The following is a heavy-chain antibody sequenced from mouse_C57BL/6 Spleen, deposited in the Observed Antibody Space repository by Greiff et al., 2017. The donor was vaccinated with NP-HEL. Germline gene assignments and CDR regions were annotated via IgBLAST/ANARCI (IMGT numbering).Heavy chain of an antibody. V-gene: IGHV1-26*01. J-gene: IGHJ2*01. Sequence: EVQLQQSGPELVKPGASVKISCKASGYTFTDYYMNWVKQSHGKSLEWIGDINPNNGGTSYNQKFKGKATLTVDKSSSTAYMELRSLTSEDSAVYYCARSRYYYGSSSYFDYWGQGTTLTVSS. CDR3: ARSRYYYGSSSYFDY. CDR2: INPNNGGT. CDR1: GYTFTDYY. D-gene: IGHD1-1*01.